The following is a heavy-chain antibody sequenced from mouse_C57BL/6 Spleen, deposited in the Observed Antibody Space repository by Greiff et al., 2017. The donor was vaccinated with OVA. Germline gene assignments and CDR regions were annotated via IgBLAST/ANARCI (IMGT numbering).Heavy chain of an antibody. CDR3: ARIYYGRSHWYFDV. V-gene: IGHV1-80*01. Sequence: QVQLKQSGAELVKPGASVKISCKASGYAFSSSWMNWVKQRPGKGLEWIGQLYPGDGDTNSNGRFKGKATLTADKSSSTAYMQLSSLTSEDSAVYCCARIYYGRSHWYFDVWGTGTTVTVSS. CDR2: LYPGDGDT. J-gene: IGHJ1*03. CDR1: GYAFSSSW. D-gene: IGHD1-1*01.